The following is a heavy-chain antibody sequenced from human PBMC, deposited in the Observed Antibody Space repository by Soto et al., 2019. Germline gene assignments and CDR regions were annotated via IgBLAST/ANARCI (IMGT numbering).Heavy chain of an antibody. Sequence: EVQLLESGGGLVQPGGSLRLSCAASGFTFSSYAMSWVRLAPGKGLEWFSSIGGSGGTYYADSVKGRFTISRDNSKNMLYLPLNSLRAEDTAMYYCAKGQGWSYYSDYWGQGNLVTVSS. J-gene: IGHJ4*02. CDR3: AKGQGWSYYSDY. CDR2: IGGSGGT. D-gene: IGHD2-15*01. CDR1: GFTFSSYA. V-gene: IGHV3-23*01.